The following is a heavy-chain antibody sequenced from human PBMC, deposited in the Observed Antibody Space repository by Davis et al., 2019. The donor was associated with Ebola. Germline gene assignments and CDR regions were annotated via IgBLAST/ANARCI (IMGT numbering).Heavy chain of an antibody. D-gene: IGHD2-21*02. V-gene: IGHV1-18*01. J-gene: IGHJ5*02. Sequence: SVPVSRLASVYTFTNYGISWVLLAPGQELARMGWINPHNCNTNYAQNVQGRVTMTTDTSTSTAYMELSRLRSDDTAVYYCARDRELGPHIVVVTAINWFDPWGQGTLVTVSS. CDR2: INPHNCNT. CDR3: ARDRELGPHIVVVTAINWFDP. CDR1: VYTFTNYG.